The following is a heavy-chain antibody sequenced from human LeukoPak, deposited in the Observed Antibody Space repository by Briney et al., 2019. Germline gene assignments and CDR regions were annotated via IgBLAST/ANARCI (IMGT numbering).Heavy chain of an antibody. CDR3: ARGEMATIEDAFDI. V-gene: IGHV4-34*01. J-gene: IGHJ3*02. CDR1: GGSFSGYY. Sequence: SETLSLTCAVYGGSFSGYYWSWIRQPPGKGLEWIGEINHSGSTNYNPSLKSRVTISVDTSKNQFSLKLSSVTAADTAVYYCARGEMATIEDAFDIWGQGTMVTVSS. CDR2: INHSGST. D-gene: IGHD5-24*01.